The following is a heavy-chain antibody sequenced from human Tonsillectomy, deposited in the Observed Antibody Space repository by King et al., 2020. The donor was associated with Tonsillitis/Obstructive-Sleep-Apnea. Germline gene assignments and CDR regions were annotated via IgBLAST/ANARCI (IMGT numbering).Heavy chain of an antibody. D-gene: IGHD6-19*01. J-gene: IGHJ5*02. CDR1: GGXXXXYX. Sequence: VQLQESGPXLVXPSXTLXLTCXVSGGXXXXYXXXXXXQPPGKGLEWIGYIYYSGSTNYNPSLKSRVTISVDTSKNQFSLKLSSVTAADTAVYYCARDPGFSSGWWGNWFDPWGQGTLVTVSS. CDR3: ARDPGFSSGWWGNWFDP. CDR2: IYYSGST. V-gene: IGHV4-59*01.